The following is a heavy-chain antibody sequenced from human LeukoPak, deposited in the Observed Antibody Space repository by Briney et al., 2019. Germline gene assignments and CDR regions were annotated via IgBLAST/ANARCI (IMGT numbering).Heavy chain of an antibody. D-gene: IGHD3-9*01. J-gene: IGHJ3*02. CDR3: ARQLRYSAEDAFDI. V-gene: IGHV1-2*02. CDR2: INPNSGGT. CDR1: GNTFTGYY. Sequence: ASVKVSCKASGNTFTGYYMHWVRQAPGQGLEWMGWINPNSGGTNYAQKFQGRVTMTRDTSISTAYMELSSLRSDDTAVYYCARQLRYSAEDAFDIWGQGTMVTVSS.